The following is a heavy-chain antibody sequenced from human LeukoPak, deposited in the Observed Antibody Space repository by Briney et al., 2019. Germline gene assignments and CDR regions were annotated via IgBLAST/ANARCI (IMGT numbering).Heavy chain of an antibody. D-gene: IGHD6-13*01. V-gene: IGHV1-18*01. CDR1: GYTFTSYG. Sequence: ASVKVSCKASGYTFTSYGISWVRQAPGQGLEWMGWISAYNGNTNYAQKLQGRVTMTTDTSTSTAYMELRSLRSDDTAVYCCARAAPIAAAGNWFDPWGQGTLVTVSS. CDR3: ARAAPIAAAGNWFDP. CDR2: ISAYNGNT. J-gene: IGHJ5*02.